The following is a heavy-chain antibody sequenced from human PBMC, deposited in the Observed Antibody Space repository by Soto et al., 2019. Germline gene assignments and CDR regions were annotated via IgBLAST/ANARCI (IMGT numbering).Heavy chain of an antibody. J-gene: IGHJ6*02. CDR3: ARTYSTSRMDV. V-gene: IGHV4-59*12. CDR1: GGSISRYY. Sequence: PSETLSLTCTVSGGSISRYYWSWIRQPPGKGLEWIGYLYNTGSTIYNPSLESRVTISVDTSKNQFSLNLNSLQTEDTAMYYCARTYSTSRMDVWGQGTTVTVSS. CDR2: LYNTGST. D-gene: IGHD6-13*01.